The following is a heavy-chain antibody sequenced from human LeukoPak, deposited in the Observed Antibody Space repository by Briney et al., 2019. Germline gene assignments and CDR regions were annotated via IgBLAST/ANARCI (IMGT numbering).Heavy chain of an antibody. D-gene: IGHD3-10*01. CDR1: GFTFSSYW. V-gene: IGHV3-7*01. CDR2: IKQDGSEK. Sequence: PGGSLRLSCVASGFTFSSYWMSWVRQAPGKGLEWVANIKQDGSEKYYVDSVKGRFTISRDNSKNTLYLQMNSLRAEDTAVYYCARDYGGGYWGQGTLVTVSS. CDR3: ARDYGGGY. J-gene: IGHJ4*02.